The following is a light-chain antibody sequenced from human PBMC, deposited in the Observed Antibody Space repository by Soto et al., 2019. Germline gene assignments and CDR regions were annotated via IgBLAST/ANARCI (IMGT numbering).Light chain of an antibody. Sequence: EILLTQSPGSLSFSPLDRATLSCRASQSVGGNVAWYQQIPGQPPKLLIFGASSRATGIADKFSGSGSGTDFTLTISRLEPADFALYYCQHYGAAPITFGQGTRLEIK. CDR1: QSVGGN. CDR2: GAS. V-gene: IGKV3-20*01. J-gene: IGKJ5*01. CDR3: QHYGAAPIT.